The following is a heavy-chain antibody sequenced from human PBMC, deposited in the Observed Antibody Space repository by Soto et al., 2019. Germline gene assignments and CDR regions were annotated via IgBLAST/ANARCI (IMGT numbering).Heavy chain of an antibody. CDR1: GGSFSGYY. J-gene: IGHJ6*02. Sequence: LETLSLTCAVYGGSFSGYYWSWIRQPPGKGLEWIGEINHSGSTNYNPSLKSRVTISVDTSKNQFSLKLSSVTAADTAVYYCARGQVAVAGRYYYYYYGMDVWGQGTTVTVSS. CDR2: INHSGST. D-gene: IGHD6-19*01. CDR3: ARGQVAVAGRYYYYYYGMDV. V-gene: IGHV4-34*01.